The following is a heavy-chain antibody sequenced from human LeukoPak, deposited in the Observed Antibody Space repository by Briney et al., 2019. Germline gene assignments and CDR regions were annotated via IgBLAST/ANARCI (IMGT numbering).Heavy chain of an antibody. CDR1: GFTFSGSA. CDR2: IRSKADSYAT. CDR3: TSNFDSSAYMVDF. D-gene: IGHD3-22*01. V-gene: IGHV3-73*01. J-gene: IGHJ4*02. Sequence: GGSLRLSCAASGFTFSGSAMHWVRQASGKGLERVRRIRSKADSYATVYAASVKGRFTISRDDSKNTAYLQMNSLKTEDTAVYYCTSNFDSSAYMVDFWGQGTLVTVSS.